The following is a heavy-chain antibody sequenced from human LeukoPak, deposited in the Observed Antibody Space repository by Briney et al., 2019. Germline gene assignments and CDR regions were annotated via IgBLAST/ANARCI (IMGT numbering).Heavy chain of an antibody. CDR3: AICSSTWSGDRPDS. D-gene: IGHD2-2*01. J-gene: IGHJ4*02. CDR2: ILPIFRMT. CDR1: GGTFRNYP. Sequence: SVKVSCKASGGTFRNYPISWVRQAPGQGLEWMGGILPIFRMTNYAEKFQGRVTVTADESTTTAYLELNSLRSEDTAVYYCAICSSTWSGDRPDSWGQGSLVTVSS. V-gene: IGHV1-69*01.